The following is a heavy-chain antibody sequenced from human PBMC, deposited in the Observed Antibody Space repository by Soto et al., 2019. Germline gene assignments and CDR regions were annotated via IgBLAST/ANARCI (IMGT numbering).Heavy chain of an antibody. CDR1: GFTFISYA. J-gene: IGHJ4*02. Sequence: PGVSLRLSCADSGFTFISYAMHWVRQAPGKGLEYVSAISSNGGSTYYADSVKGRFTISRDNSKNTLYLQMGSLRAEDMAVYYCARNSRNYYDSSGPLDYWGQGTLVTVSS. D-gene: IGHD3-22*01. CDR2: ISSNGGST. V-gene: IGHV3-64*02. CDR3: ARNSRNYYDSSGPLDY.